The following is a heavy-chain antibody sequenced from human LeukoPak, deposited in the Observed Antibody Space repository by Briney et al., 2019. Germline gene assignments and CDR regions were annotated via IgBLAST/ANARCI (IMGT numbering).Heavy chain of an antibody. V-gene: IGHV3-33*01. CDR1: GFTFSNYG. D-gene: IGHD6-13*01. Sequence: GGSLRLSCAASGFTFSNYGMHWVRQAPGKGLEWVAAIWYDGSYKSYGDSVKGRFTISRDNSKNTLFLQMNSLRADDTAVYYCARDTLIAAPKTGTVTRIGWFDTWGQGTLVTVSS. J-gene: IGHJ5*02. CDR2: IWYDGSYK. CDR3: ARDTLIAAPKTGTVTRIGWFDT.